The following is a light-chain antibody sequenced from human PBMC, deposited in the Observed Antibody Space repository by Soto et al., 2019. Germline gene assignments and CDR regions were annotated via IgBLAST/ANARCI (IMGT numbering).Light chain of an antibody. CDR1: SSDVGGYNL. CDR2: EVT. J-gene: IGLJ2*01. Sequence: QSVLTQPASVSGSPGQSITISCTGTSSDVGGYNLVSWYQQHPGKAPKLMIYEVTKRPSGISNRFSGSKSGNTASLTISGLQAEDEADYYCCSYAGSGTVVFGGGTKLTVL. CDR3: CSYAGSGTVV. V-gene: IGLV2-23*02.